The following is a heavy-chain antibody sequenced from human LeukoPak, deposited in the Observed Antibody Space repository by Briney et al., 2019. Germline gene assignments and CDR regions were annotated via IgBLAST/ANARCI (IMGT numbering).Heavy chain of an antibody. CDR2: IYYTGST. V-gene: IGHV4-28*01. Sequence: SDTLSLTCTVSGYSISSSDWWAWIRQSPGKGLEWIGYIYYTGSTYYNPSLKSRATMSVDTSKNQFSLKLSSMTAVDTAVYYSARKYDSGWYDYWGQGILVTVSS. J-gene: IGHJ4*02. D-gene: IGHD6-19*01. CDR1: GYSISSSDW. CDR3: ARKYDSGWYDY.